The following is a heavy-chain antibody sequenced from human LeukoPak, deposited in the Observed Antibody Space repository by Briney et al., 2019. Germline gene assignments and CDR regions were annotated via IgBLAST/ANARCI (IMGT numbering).Heavy chain of an antibody. J-gene: IGHJ1*01. V-gene: IGHV3-66*01. CDR2: IYSGGTT. CDR1: GFTVSSTY. D-gene: IGHD4/OR15-4a*01. CDR3: ARDLYDYGSY. Sequence: PGGSLRLSCAASGFTVSSTYMSWGRQAPGKGLEWVSVIYSGGTTYYADSVKGRFTISRDNSKNTLYLQMNSLRTEDTAVYYCARDLYDYGSYWGQGTLAFVSS.